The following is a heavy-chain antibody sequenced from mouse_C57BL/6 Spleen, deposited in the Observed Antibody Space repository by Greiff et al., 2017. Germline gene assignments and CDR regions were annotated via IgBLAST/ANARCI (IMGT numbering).Heavy chain of an antibody. CDR1: GYTFTSYW. J-gene: IGHJ4*01. V-gene: IGHV1-53*01. CDR2: INPSHGCT. D-gene: IGHD2-3*01. CDR3: ALYDGFYAMDY. Sequence: VQLQPPGTELVKPGASVKLSCKASGYTFTSYWMHWVKQRPGQGLEWIGNINPSHGCTNYNEKFKSKATLTVDKSSSTAYMQLSSLTSEDSAVYYCALYDGFYAMDYWGQGTSVTVSS.